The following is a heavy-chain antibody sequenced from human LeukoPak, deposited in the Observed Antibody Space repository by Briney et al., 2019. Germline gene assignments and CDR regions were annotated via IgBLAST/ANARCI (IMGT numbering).Heavy chain of an antibody. CDR3: ARHGDNSSWYVAY. CDR1: GGSISSNHYY. J-gene: IGHJ4*02. Sequence: SETLSLTCTVSGGSISSNHYYWGWIRQPPGKGLEWIGSIYYSGSTYYNPSLKSRVTISVDTSKNQFSLKLSSVTAADTAVYYCARHGDNSSWYVAYWGQGTLVTVSS. V-gene: IGHV4-39*01. D-gene: IGHD6-13*01. CDR2: IYYSGST.